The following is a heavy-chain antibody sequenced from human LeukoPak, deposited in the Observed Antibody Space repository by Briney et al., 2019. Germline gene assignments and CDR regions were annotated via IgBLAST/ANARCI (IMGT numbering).Heavy chain of an antibody. D-gene: IGHD2-15*01. CDR1: GGSISSSNW. CDR3: ARVRGYCSGGSCYYYYYGMDV. CDR2: IYHSGST. J-gene: IGHJ6*02. V-gene: IGHV4-4*02. Sequence: PSETLSLTCAVSGGSISSSNWWSWVRQPPGKGLEWIGEIYHSGSTNYNPSLKSRVTISVDTSKNQFSLKLSSVTAADTAVYYCARVRGYCSGGSCYYYYYGMDVWGQGTTVTVSS.